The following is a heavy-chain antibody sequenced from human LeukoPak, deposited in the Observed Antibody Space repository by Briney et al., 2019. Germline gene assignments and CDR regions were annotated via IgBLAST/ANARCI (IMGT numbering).Heavy chain of an antibody. CDR2: IYYSGST. J-gene: IGHJ4*02. D-gene: IGHD5-18*01. V-gene: IGHV4-39*07. Sequence: SETLSLTCTVSGGSISSSSYYWGWIRQPPGKGLEWIGSIYYSGSTYYNPSLKSRVTISVDMSKNQFSLKLSSVTAADTAVYYCARREKRGYSYGRLDYWGQGTLVTVSS. CDR3: ARREKRGYSYGRLDY. CDR1: GGSISSSSYY.